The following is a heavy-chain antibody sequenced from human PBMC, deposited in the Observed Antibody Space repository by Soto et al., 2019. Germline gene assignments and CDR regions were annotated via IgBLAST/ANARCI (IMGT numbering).Heavy chain of an antibody. Sequence: QVQLVQSGAEVKKPGASVKVSCKASGYTFTSYAMHWVRQAPGQRLEWMGWINAGNGNTKYSQKFQGRVTITRDESASTAYMELSSLRSEDTAVYYCARMWAGKSGSYPFDYWGQGTLVTVSS. D-gene: IGHD1-26*01. V-gene: IGHV1-3*01. J-gene: IGHJ4*02. CDR3: ARMWAGKSGSYPFDY. CDR1: GYTFTSYA. CDR2: INAGNGNT.